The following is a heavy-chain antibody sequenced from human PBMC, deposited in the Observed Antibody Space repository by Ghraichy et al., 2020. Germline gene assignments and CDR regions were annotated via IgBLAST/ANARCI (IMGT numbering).Heavy chain of an antibody. Sequence: SETLSLTCAVYGGSFSGYYWSWIRQPPGKGLEWIGEINHSGSTNYNPSLKSRVTIPVDTSKNQFSLKLSSVTAADTAVYYCARGHRDIVVVPAAIKGNFDYWGQGTLVTVSS. J-gene: IGHJ4*02. D-gene: IGHD2-2*02. CDR2: INHSGST. CDR1: GGSFSGYY. V-gene: IGHV4-34*01. CDR3: ARGHRDIVVVPAAIKGNFDY.